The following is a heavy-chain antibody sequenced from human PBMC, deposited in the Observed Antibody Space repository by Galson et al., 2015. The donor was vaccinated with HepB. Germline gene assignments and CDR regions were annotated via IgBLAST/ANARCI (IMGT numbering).Heavy chain of an antibody. Sequence: SLRLSCAASGFTFSSYGMHWVRQAPGKGLEWVAFIRYDGSNKYYADSVKGRFTISRDNSKNTLYLQMNSLRAEDTAVYYCAKKSLGDSTPGYYYYYGVDVWGQGTTVTVSS. CDR2: IRYDGSNK. D-gene: IGHD3-10*01. CDR3: AKKSLGDSTPGYYYYYGVDV. CDR1: GFTFSSYG. V-gene: IGHV3-30*02. J-gene: IGHJ6*02.